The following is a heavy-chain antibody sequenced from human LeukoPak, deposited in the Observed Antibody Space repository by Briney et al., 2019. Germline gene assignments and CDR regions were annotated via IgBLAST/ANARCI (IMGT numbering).Heavy chain of an antibody. CDR3: AKDITFGYYVNWYFDL. D-gene: IGHD1-26*01. J-gene: IGHJ2*01. Sequence: GGSLRLSCAASGFTFSSYEMNWVRQAPGKGLEWVSYISSSGSTIYYADSVKGRFTISRDNSKNTLYLQTHSLRAEDTAVYHCAKDITFGYYVNWYFDLWGRGTLVTVSS. CDR2: ISSSGSTI. CDR1: GFTFSSYE. V-gene: IGHV3-48*03.